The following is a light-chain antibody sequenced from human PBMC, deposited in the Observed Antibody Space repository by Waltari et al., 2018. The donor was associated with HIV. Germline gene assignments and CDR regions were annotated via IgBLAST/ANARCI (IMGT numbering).Light chain of an antibody. CDR3: LQYYSTPS. Sequence: DIVMTQSPDSLVVSLGERATIACKSSQSVFHSSNSKNYLAWYQHKPGQSPKLLLYWAPTREFWVPDRFSGSGSGTDFTLTINSLQAEDAAVYYCLQYYSTPSFGQGTRLEIK. V-gene: IGKV4-1*01. CDR1: QSVFHSSNSKNY. CDR2: WAP. J-gene: IGKJ5*01.